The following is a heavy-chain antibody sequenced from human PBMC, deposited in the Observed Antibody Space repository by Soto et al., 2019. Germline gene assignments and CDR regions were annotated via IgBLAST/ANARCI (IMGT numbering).Heavy chain of an antibody. Sequence: EVQLLESGGGLVQPGGSLRLSCAASGFTFSSYAMSWVRQAPGKGLEWVSAISGSGGSTYYADSVKGRFTISRDNSKNTLYLQMNSLRAEDTAVYYCAKGYSSSWYGIAYYYYMDVWGKGTTVTVSS. J-gene: IGHJ6*03. CDR2: ISGSGGST. CDR3: AKGYSSSWYGIAYYYYMDV. D-gene: IGHD6-13*01. CDR1: GFTFSSYA. V-gene: IGHV3-23*01.